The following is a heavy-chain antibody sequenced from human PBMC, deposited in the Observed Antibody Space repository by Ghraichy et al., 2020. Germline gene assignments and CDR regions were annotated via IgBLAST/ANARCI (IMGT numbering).Heavy chain of an antibody. CDR2: ITDNGGTT. Sequence: GESLRLSCAASGFTFRTYAMSWVRQAPGKGLEWVSAITDNGGTTYDAESVKGRFTISRDNSKNTLYLQMNSLRAEDTAVYYCDAGTTLLDYWGQGTLVTVSS. D-gene: IGHD1-1*01. CDR1: GFTFRTYA. J-gene: IGHJ4*02. V-gene: IGHV3-23*01. CDR3: DAGTTLLDY.